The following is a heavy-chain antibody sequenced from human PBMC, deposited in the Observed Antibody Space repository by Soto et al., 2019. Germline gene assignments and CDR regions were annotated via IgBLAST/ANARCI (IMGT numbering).Heavy chain of an antibody. CDR1: GLSISSGDW. V-gene: IGHV4-4*02. D-gene: IGHD6-13*01. Sequence: QVQLQESGPGLVRPSGTVSLTCAVSGLSISSGDWWSWVRQPPGKGLEWIGEIHHSGSANYNPSLKSRGPLSVVPSKDLFSLTLISVTAADTAFYYCARDQGSHPGDWGQGTLVSVSS. CDR2: IHHSGSA. CDR3: ARDQGSHPGD. J-gene: IGHJ4*02.